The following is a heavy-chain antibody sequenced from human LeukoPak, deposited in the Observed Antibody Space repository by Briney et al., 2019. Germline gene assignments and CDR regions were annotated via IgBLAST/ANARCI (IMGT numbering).Heavy chain of an antibody. CDR2: IYSGGST. CDR3: ARGQVALRFSDV. V-gene: IGHV3-53*01. D-gene: IGHD3-3*01. CDR1: GFTVSSNY. J-gene: IGHJ6*02. Sequence: GGSLRLSCAASGFTVSSNYMSWVRQAPGKGLECVSVIYSGGSTYYADSVKGRFTISRDNSKNTLYLQMNSLRAEDTAVYYCARGQVALRFSDVWGQGTTVTVSS.